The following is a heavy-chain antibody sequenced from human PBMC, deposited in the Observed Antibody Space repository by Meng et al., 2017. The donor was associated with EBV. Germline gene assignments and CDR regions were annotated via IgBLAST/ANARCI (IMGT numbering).Heavy chain of an antibody. D-gene: IGHD6-19*01. V-gene: IGHV1-2*06. J-gene: IGHJ4*02. CDR1: GYTSTGYY. CDR2: INPNSGGT. Sequence: QGQLVQSGAEVKKPGASVKVACKASGYTSTGYYRHWVRQAPGQGLEWMGRINPNSGGTNYAQKFQGRVTMTRDTSISTAYMELSRLRSDDTAVYYCARVGIAVAGTGDYWGQGTLVTVSS. CDR3: ARVGIAVAGTGDY.